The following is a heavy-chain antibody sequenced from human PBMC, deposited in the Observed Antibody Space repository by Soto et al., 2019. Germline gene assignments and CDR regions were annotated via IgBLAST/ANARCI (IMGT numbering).Heavy chain of an antibody. CDR1: GGSISNFY. CDR3: ARYCSGGTCYGGAFDY. Sequence: SETLSLTCTVSGGSISNFYWSWIRQPPGKGLEWIGEIYHSGSTNYNPSLNSRVTISVDTSMNQFSLNLSSVTAADTAVYYCARYCSGGTCYGGAFDYWGQGTLVTVSS. J-gene: IGHJ4*02. D-gene: IGHD2-15*01. CDR2: IYHSGST. V-gene: IGHV4-34*01.